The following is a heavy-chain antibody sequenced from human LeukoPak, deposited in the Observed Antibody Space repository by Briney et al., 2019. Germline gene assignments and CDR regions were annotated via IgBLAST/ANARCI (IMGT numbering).Heavy chain of an antibody. CDR2: INPSGGST. J-gene: IGHJ3*02. V-gene: IGHV1-46*01. CDR3: ARDEEAPDI. Sequence: ASVKVSCKASGYTFTSYNMHWVRQAPGQGLEWMGIINPSGGSTSYAQKFQGRVTMTRDTSISTAYMELSRLRSDDTAAYYCARDEEAPDIWGQGTMATVSS. CDR1: GYTFTSYN.